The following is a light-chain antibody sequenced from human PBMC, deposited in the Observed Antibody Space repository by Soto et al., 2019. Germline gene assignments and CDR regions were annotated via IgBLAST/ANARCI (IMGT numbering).Light chain of an antibody. V-gene: IGKV3-20*01. J-gene: IGKJ3*01. Sequence: EIVLTQSPGTLSLSPGERATLSCRASQSVSSSYLAWYQQKPGQAPRLLIYGASSRATGIPDRFSGSGSGTHFTLTISRLETEEFAVDYCQQYGSSLLFTFGPGTKVDIK. CDR1: QSVSSSY. CDR3: QQYGSSLLFT. CDR2: GAS.